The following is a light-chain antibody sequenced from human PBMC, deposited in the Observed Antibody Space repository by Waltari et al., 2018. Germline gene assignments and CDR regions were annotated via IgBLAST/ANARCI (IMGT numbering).Light chain of an antibody. CDR1: QSVSSY. CDR2: GAS. Sequence: VILTQSPATLSLSPGERATLSCRASQSVSSYLAWYQQKPVQAPRLLIYGASSRATGIPDRFSGSGSGTEFTLTISSLEPEDFAVYYCQKYSSSPFTFGPGTKLDIK. J-gene: IGKJ3*01. CDR3: QKYSSSPFT. V-gene: IGKV3-20*01.